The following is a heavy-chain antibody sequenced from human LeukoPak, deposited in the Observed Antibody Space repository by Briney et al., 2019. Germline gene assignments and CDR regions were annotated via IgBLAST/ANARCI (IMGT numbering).Heavy chain of an antibody. D-gene: IGHD2-15*01. J-gene: IGHJ4*02. V-gene: IGHV4-59*01. CDR2: IYYSGST. CDR1: GVSISSYY. CDR3: ASGISPNLFDY. Sequence: KASETLSLTCTVSGVSISSYYWSWIRQPPGKGLEWIGYIYYSGSTNYNPSLKSRVTISVDTSKNQFSLKLSSVTAADTAVYYCASGISPNLFDYWGQGTLVTVSS.